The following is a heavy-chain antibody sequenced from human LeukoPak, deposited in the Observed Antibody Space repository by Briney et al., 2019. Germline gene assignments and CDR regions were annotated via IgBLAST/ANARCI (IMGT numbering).Heavy chain of an antibody. CDR1: GGSMSSHY. D-gene: IGHD2-2*01. CDR3: ARGGFCSSTSCNLFDF. CDR2: INYSGST. J-gene: IGHJ4*02. Sequence: KSSETLSLTCTVSGGSMSSHYWSWIRQPPGKGLEWIGCINYSGSTYYSPSLKSRVTISVDTSKNQFSLKLSSVTAADTAVYYCARGGFCSSTSCNLFDFWGQGTLLTVSS. V-gene: IGHV4-59*11.